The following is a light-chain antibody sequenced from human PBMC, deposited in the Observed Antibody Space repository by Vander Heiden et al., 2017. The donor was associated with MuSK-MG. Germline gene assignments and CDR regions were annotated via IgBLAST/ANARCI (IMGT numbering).Light chain of an antibody. CDR2: AGS. J-gene: IGKJ1*01. Sequence: DIQMTQPPSSLSASVGDRVTITCRASQSICTYLNWYQQKPGKAPKLLIYAGSSLQSGVPSRFSGSGSGTDFTLTISRLQPEDFATYYCQQSDSTPRTFGRGTKVEIK. V-gene: IGKV1-39*01. CDR3: QQSDSTPRT. CDR1: QSICTY.